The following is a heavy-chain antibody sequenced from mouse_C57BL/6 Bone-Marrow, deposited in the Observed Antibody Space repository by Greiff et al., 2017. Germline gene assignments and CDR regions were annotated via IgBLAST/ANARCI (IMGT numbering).Heavy chain of an antibody. Sequence: QVQLQQPGAELVMPGASVKLSCKASGYTFTSYWMHWVKQRPGQGLEWIGEIDPSDSYTNYNQKFKGKSTLTVDKSSSTAYMQLSSLTSKDSAVYYCARGHYYSSSYFCFDYWGQGTTLTVTS. CDR1: GYTFTSYW. CDR2: IDPSDSYT. D-gene: IGHD1-1*01. V-gene: IGHV1-69*01. J-gene: IGHJ2*01. CDR3: ARGHYYSSSYFCFDY.